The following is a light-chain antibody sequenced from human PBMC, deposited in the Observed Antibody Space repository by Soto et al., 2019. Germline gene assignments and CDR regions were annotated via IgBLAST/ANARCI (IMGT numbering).Light chain of an antibody. CDR3: QQSYNSPPIT. Sequence: DIQMTQSPSSLSASVGDRVTITCRASQSISSYLNWYQQKPGKAPKLLIYAASSLQSGVPSRFSGSGSGTDFTLTISSLQPEDFATYYCQQSYNSPPITFGQGTQREIK. V-gene: IGKV1-39*01. CDR1: QSISSY. CDR2: AAS. J-gene: IGKJ5*01.